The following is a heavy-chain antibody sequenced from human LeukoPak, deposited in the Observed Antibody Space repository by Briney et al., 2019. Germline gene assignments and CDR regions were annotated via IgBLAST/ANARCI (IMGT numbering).Heavy chain of an antibody. V-gene: IGHV1-69*06. D-gene: IGHD2-21*02. CDR2: IIPIFGTA. J-gene: IGHJ4*02. Sequence: SVKVSCKASGGTFSSYANSWVRQAPGPGLEWMGGIIPIFGTANYAQKFQGRVTITADKSTSTAYMELSSLRSEDTAVYYCARDNCGGDCYPDYWGQGTLVTVSS. CDR3: ARDNCGGDCYPDY. CDR1: GGTFSSYA.